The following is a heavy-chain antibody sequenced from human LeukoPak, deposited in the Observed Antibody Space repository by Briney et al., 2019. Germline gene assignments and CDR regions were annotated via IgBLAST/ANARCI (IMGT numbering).Heavy chain of an antibody. CDR1: GGSISSYY. CDR3: ARGELTVGATAFDY. J-gene: IGHJ4*02. V-gene: IGHV4-59*01. CDR2: IYYSGST. D-gene: IGHD1-26*01. Sequence: SETLSLTCTVSGGSISSYYWSWIRQSPGKGLEWIGYIYYSGSTNHNPSLKSRVTMSVDTSKKQFSLKLSSVTAADTAVYYCARGELTVGATAFDYWGQGTLVTVSS.